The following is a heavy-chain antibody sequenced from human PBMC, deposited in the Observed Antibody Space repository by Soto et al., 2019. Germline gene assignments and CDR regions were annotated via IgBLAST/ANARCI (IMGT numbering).Heavy chain of an antibody. Sequence: GGSLRLSCAASGFTFSSYSMNWVRQAPGKGLEWVSYISSSSSTIYYADSVKGRFTISRDNAKNSLYLQMNSLRDEDTAVYYCASMYEYQLNYYYYGMDVWGQGTTVT. D-gene: IGHD2-2*01. CDR3: ASMYEYQLNYYYYGMDV. CDR1: GFTFSSYS. V-gene: IGHV3-48*02. J-gene: IGHJ6*02. CDR2: ISSSSSTI.